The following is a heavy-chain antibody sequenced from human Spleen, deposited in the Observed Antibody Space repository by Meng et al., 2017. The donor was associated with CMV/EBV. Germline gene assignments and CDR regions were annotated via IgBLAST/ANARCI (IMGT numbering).Heavy chain of an antibody. CDR3: ARTPLPFVVGGIPIDL. CDR1: GFTFSSYT. V-gene: IGHV1-18*01. Sequence: GGSLRLSCAASGFTFSSYTMHWIRQAPGQGLEWMGWITTYNITTHYPQRFQGRVSMTTDTSTFTAYMELRSLRSDDTAVYYCARTPLPFVVGGIPIDLWGQGTLVTVSS. J-gene: IGHJ4*02. CDR2: ITTYNITT. D-gene: IGHD1-26*01.